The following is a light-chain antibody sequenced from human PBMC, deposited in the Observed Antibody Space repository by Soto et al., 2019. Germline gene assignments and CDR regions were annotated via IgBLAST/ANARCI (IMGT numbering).Light chain of an antibody. CDR3: QHYNNWPRT. CDR2: GPS. J-gene: IGKJ1*01. Sequence: EIVMTKSPATLSVSPGERATLSCRASQSVRRNLAWYQQKPGQAPRLLIYGPSTRATGIPARFSGSGSGTEFTLTISSLQSEDFAVYYCQHYNNWPRTFGQGTKVEIK. CDR1: QSVRRN. V-gene: IGKV3-15*01.